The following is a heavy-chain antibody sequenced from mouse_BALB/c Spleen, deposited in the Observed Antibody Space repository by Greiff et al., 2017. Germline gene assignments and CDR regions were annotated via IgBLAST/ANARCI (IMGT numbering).Heavy chain of an antibody. CDR1: GFTFSSFG. V-gene: IGHV5-17*02. J-gene: IGHJ4*01. CDR2: ISSGSSTI. D-gene: IGHD2-1*01. CDR3: ARGSYGNYDYAMDY. Sequence: EVMLVESGGGLVQPGGSRKLSCAASGFTFSSFGMHWVRQAPEKGLVWVAYISSGSSTIYYADTVKGRFTISRDNPKNTLFLQMTSLRSEDTAMYYCARGSYGNYDYAMDYWGQGTSVTVSS.